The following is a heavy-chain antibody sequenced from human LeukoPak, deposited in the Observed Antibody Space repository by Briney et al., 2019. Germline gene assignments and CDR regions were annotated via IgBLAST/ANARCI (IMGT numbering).Heavy chain of an antibody. J-gene: IGHJ6*03. CDR2: IIGSGGSAHLADPSLSNSGGNT. V-gene: IGHV3-23*01. D-gene: IGHD3-10*01. Sequence: PGGSLRLSCAGSGFTFRSYALGWVRQAPGKGLEWVSTIIGSGGSAHLADPSLSNSGGNTYYADSVKGRFTISRDNSMNTLYLQMSSLTAEDAAVYYCAKFGFAGTGTMGFRGLVYNYYMDVWGKGTTVTVSS. CDR3: AKFGFAGTGTMGFRGLVYNYYMDV. CDR1: GFTFRSYA.